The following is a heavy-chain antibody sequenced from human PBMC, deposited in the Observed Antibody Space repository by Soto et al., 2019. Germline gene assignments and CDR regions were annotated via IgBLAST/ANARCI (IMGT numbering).Heavy chain of an antibody. V-gene: IGHV4-4*07. CDR3: AREPTTAGTVNWFDP. CDR2: VYTSGYS. Sequence: VQLQESGPGLVKPSETLSLICTVSGGSISSDYLSWIRQPAGKGLEWIGRVYTSGYSNSNPSLKGRVTMSVYTSTKQFSLNLSSVTAADTAVYYCAREPTTAGTVNWFDPWGQGTLVTVSS. CDR1: GGSISSDY. J-gene: IGHJ5*02. D-gene: IGHD6-13*01.